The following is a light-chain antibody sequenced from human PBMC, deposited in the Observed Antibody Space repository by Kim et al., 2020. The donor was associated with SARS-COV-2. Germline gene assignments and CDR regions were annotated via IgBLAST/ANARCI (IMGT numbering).Light chain of an antibody. CDR3: QLGYST. Sequence: DIQMTQSPSSLSASVGDRVTITCRASQNISIYLNWYQQRPGKAPNLLVYAASSLHSGVPSRFSGSGSGTDFTLTINNLQPEDSATYYCQLGYSTFGQGTKLEI. V-gene: IGKV1-39*01. CDR2: AAS. CDR1: QNISIY. J-gene: IGKJ2*01.